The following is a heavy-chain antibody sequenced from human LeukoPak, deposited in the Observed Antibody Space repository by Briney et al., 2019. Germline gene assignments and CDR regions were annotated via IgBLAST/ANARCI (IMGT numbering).Heavy chain of an antibody. CDR2: MNPNSCNT. D-gene: IGHD3-3*01. V-gene: IGHV1-8*01. CDR1: GYTFTRYD. CDR3: ARGPPPKDYDFWSGYYYYYYMDV. Sequence: ASVKVSCKASGYTFTRYDINLLRQATGQGLEWMGRMNPNSCNTDYVQKFQGRVTMTRNTSISTAYMKLSSLRSEDTVVYYCARGPPPKDYDFWSGYYYYYYMDVWGKGTTVTVSS. J-gene: IGHJ6*03.